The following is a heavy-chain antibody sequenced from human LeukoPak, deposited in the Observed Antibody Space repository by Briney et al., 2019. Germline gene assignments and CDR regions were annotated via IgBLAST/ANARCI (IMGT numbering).Heavy chain of an antibody. CDR2: ISPNSGAT. CDR3: ARDIWGWGSDCLAY. Sequence: GASVKVSCKASGYTFTDYYVHWVRLVPGQGLEWMGRISPNSGATNYAEKFLGRVTMARDTSINTVYMQMSSLRSDDTAVYYCARDIWGWGSDCLAYWGQGTLVTVSS. CDR1: GYTFTDYY. J-gene: IGHJ4*02. V-gene: IGHV1-2*06. D-gene: IGHD7-27*01.